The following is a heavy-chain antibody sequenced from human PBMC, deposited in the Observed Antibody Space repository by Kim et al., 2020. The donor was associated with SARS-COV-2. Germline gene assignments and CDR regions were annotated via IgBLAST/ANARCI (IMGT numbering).Heavy chain of an antibody. CDR2: ISYDGSNK. J-gene: IGHJ6*03. CDR3: AQPLCSPTYGDHFYYFY. Sequence: WGSLRLSCTASGFTFSSYGMHWVRQAPGKWLEWVSVISYDGSNKYYADSVKGRFTISRDTSKNTLSLQMNSLRAEDTAVSYFAQPLCSPTYGDHFYYFY. V-gene: IGHV3-30*03. CDR1: GFTFSSYG. D-gene: IGHD2-8*01.